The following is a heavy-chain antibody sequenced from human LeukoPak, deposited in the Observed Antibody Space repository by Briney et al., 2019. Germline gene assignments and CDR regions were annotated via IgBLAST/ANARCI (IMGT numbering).Heavy chain of an antibody. CDR3: ARDERYDSSGYPFDY. Sequence: ASVKVSCKASGYTFTGYFIHWVRQAPGQGLEWMGCINPNSGGTNYAQKFQGRLTMTRDTSISTAYMELSRLRSDDTAVYYCARDERYDSSGYPFDYWGQGTLVTVSS. CDR1: GYTFTGYF. J-gene: IGHJ4*02. CDR2: INPNSGGT. D-gene: IGHD3-22*01. V-gene: IGHV1-2*02.